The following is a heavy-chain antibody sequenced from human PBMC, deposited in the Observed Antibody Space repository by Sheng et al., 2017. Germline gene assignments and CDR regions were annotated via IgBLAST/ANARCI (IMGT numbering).Heavy chain of an antibody. J-gene: IGHJ4*02. D-gene: IGHD5-18*01. CDR2: ISSSGGTI. CDR3: LSWIQLWLP. V-gene: IGHV3-48*03. Sequence: EVQLVESGGGLVQPGGSLRLSCATSGFTFSSYEMNWVRQAPGKGLEWVSYISSSGGTIYYADSVKGRFTISRDNAKNSLYLQMNSLRAEDTAVYYCLSWIQLWLPWGQGTLVTVSS. CDR1: GFTFSSYE.